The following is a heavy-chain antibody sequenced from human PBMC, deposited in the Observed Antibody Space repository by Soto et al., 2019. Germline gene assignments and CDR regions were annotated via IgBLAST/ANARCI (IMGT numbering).Heavy chain of an antibody. CDR2: VYYSGTT. D-gene: IGHD3-22*01. CDR3: ARMSYFYDKWYFDL. CDR1: GASINNNDCY. Sequence: QLQESGPGLVKPSQTLSLTCTVSGASINNNDCYWSWIRQTPGKGLEWIGYVYYSGTTDYIPSLKSRLSMSIDKSQNQFTLKLNSVTAADTATYYCARMSYFYDKWYFDLWGRGTLVTVSS. V-gene: IGHV4-30-4*01. J-gene: IGHJ2*01.